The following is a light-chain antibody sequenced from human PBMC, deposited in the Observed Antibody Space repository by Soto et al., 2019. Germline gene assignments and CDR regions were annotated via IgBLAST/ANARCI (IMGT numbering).Light chain of an antibody. CDR1: NSNVGAGYD. J-gene: IGLJ3*02. V-gene: IGLV1-40*01. CDR3: QSYDTNLSGWV. Sequence: QTVVTQPPSVSGAPGQRVTISCTGSNSNVGAGYDVHWYQQLPGAAPKLLIYAYSNRPSGVPGRFSGSKSGTSASLAITGLQAEDEADYYCQSYDTNLSGWVFGGGTKVTVL. CDR2: AYS.